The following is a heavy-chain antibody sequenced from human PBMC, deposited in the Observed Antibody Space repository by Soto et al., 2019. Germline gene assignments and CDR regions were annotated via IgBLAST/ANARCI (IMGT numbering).Heavy chain of an antibody. CDR1: GGSISSGDYY. D-gene: IGHD5-18*01. CDR2: IYYSGTT. V-gene: IGHV4-30-4*01. Sequence: SETLSLTCTVSGGSISSGDYYWSWIRQPPGKGLEWIGYIYYSGTTYYNPSPKSRVTISVDTSKNQFSLKVSSVTAADTAVYYCARALIQLWPHYYYGMDIWGQGTTVTVSS. CDR3: ARALIQLWPHYYYGMDI. J-gene: IGHJ6*02.